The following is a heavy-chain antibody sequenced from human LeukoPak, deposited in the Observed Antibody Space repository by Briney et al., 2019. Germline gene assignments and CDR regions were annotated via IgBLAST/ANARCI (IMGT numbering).Heavy chain of an antibody. CDR3: ARKVITMVRGVTTKIFDY. Sequence: PGGSLRLSCAASGFTVSSNYMSWVRQAPGKGLEWVSVIYSGGSTYYADSVKGRFTISRHNSKNTLYLQMNSLRAEDTAVYYCARKVITMVRGVTTKIFDYWGQGTLVTVSS. CDR1: GFTVSSNY. D-gene: IGHD3-10*01. CDR2: IYSGGST. V-gene: IGHV3-53*04. J-gene: IGHJ4*02.